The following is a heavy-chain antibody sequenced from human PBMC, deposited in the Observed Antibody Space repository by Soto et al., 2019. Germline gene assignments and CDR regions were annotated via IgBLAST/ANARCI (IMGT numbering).Heavy chain of an antibody. J-gene: IGHJ4*02. Sequence: GGSLRLSCAASEFSFSSYAMHWIRQAPGKGLEWVAXXXXXXXXIHYAVSVKGRFIISRDNSKNTLYLQMHSLSGEDTAVYYCARTFDTITYYFDYWGQGTLVTVSS. CDR1: EFSFSSYA. V-gene: IGHV3-30*04. CDR2: XXXXXXXI. D-gene: IGHD3-9*01. CDR3: ARTFDTITYYFDY.